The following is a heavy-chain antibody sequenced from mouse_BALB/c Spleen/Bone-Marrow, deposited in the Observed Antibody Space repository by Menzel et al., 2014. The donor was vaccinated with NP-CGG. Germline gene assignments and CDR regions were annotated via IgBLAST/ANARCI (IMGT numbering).Heavy chain of an antibody. Sequence: EVKLMESGPGLVKPSQSLSLTCTVTGYSITSDYAWNWLRQFPENKLEWMGFISYCGSSSYNPSLNIRISITRDTSKNQFFLQLNSVTTEDTATYYCERYDYDVGYFDYWGQGTTLTVSS. V-gene: IGHV3-2*02. CDR2: ISYCGSS. D-gene: IGHD2-4*01. J-gene: IGHJ2*01. CDR3: ERYDYDVGYFDY. CDR1: GYSITSDYA.